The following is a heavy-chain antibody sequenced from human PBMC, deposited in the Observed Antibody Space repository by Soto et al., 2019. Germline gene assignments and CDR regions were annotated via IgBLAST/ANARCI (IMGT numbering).Heavy chain of an antibody. D-gene: IGHD5-12*01. CDR1: GFTFSSYA. CDR3: ARDLGWLQLDY. Sequence: QVQLVESGGGVVQPGQSLRLSCADSGFTFSSYAIHWVRQAPGKGLEWVAVISYDQSSKHYADSVKGRFTISRDNFKSTLYLQMNSLRAEDTAVYYCARDLGWLQLDYWGQGILVTVSS. J-gene: IGHJ4*02. CDR2: ISYDQSSK. V-gene: IGHV3-30-3*01.